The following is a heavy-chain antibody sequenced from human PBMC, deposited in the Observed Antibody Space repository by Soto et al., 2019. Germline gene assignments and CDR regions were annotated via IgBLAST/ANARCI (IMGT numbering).Heavy chain of an antibody. Sequence: GGSLRLSCAASGFTFSSYAMSWVRQAPGKGLEWVSAISGSGGSTYYADSVKGRFTISRDNSKNTLYLQMNSLRAEDTAVYYCARHVWSGYSELVYYYYYMDVWGKGTTVTVSS. D-gene: IGHD3-3*01. CDR1: GFTFSSYA. CDR3: ARHVWSGYSELVYYYYYMDV. V-gene: IGHV3-23*01. CDR2: ISGSGGST. J-gene: IGHJ6*03.